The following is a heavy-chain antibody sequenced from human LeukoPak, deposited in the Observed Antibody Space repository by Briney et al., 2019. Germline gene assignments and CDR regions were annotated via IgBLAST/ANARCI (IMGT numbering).Heavy chain of an antibody. Sequence: GGSLRLSCAASGFTFSSYGMHWVCQAPGKGLEWVAVIWYDGSSKYYADSVKGRFTISRDNSKNTLYLQMNSLRAEDTAVYYCARAGYSSGLDAFDIWGQGTMVTVSS. CDR3: ARAGYSSGLDAFDI. V-gene: IGHV3-33*01. CDR1: GFTFSSYG. J-gene: IGHJ3*02. D-gene: IGHD6-19*01. CDR2: IWYDGSSK.